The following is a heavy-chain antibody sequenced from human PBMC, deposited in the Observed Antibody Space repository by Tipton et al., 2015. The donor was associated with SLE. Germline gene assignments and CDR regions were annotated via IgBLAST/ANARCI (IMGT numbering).Heavy chain of an antibody. Sequence: GSLRLSCAASGFTFSSYAMSWVRQAPGKGLEWVSGISGSGGSTYYADSVKGRFTISRDNSKNTLYLQMNSLRAEDTAVYYCAKDQLHSYGYNYFDYWGQGTLVTVSS. CDR2: ISGSGGST. CDR1: GFTFSSYA. V-gene: IGHV3-23*01. J-gene: IGHJ4*02. CDR3: AKDQLHSYGYNYFDY. D-gene: IGHD5-18*01.